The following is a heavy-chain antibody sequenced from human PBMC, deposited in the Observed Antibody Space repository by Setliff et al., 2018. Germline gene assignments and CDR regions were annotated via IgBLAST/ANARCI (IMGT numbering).Heavy chain of an antibody. CDR3: ASATGY. Sequence: GGSLRLSCAASGFIFKNYIMTWVRQAPGKGLEWVASISGSSSDIYYLDSVKGRFTISRDNAKTSLYLLMNSLRADDTAVYFCASATGYWGQGILVTVSS. CDR1: GFIFKNYI. CDR2: ISGSSSDI. J-gene: IGHJ4*02. V-gene: IGHV3-21*06.